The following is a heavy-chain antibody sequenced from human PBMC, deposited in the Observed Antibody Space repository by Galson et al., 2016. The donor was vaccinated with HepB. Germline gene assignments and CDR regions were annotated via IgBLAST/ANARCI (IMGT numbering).Heavy chain of an antibody. V-gene: IGHV1-2*02. Sequence: SVKVSCKASGYTFIGYYVHWVRQAPGQGLEWMGWINPNNGGTKYAQKFRGRVTMTRDTSISTAYMDLSSLRSDDTAVYYCARVTGYCSGGSCANWFDPWGQGTLVTVSS. CDR3: ARVTGYCSGGSCANWFDP. D-gene: IGHD2-15*01. CDR1: GYTFIGYY. J-gene: IGHJ5*02. CDR2: INPNNGGT.